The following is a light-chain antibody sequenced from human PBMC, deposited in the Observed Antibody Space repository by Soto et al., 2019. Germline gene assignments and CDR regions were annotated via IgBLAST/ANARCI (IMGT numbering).Light chain of an antibody. V-gene: IGKV1-39*01. J-gene: IGKJ1*01. CDR2: AAS. Sequence: DIQMTQSPSSLSASVGDKVTIICWASQTISNFVNWYQQKPGKAPKLLIYAASGLQSGVPSRFSASGSGTHFTLTIASLQPEDFETYFCQQTFSTPRTFGQGNRVQVK. CDR3: QQTFSTPRT. CDR1: QTISNF.